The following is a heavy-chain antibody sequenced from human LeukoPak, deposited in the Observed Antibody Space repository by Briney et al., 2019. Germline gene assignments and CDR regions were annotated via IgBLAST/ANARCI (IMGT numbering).Heavy chain of an antibody. J-gene: IGHJ5*02. CDR1: AYSFTSYW. Sequence: GESLKISCKGSAYSFTSYWIGCVRQMPGKSLEWMGIIYPGDSDTRYSPSFQGQLTISADKSISTAYLQWSRLKASDTAMYYCARQNRYYGSGSYSYNWFDPWGQGTLVTVSS. V-gene: IGHV5-51*01. CDR2: IYPGDSDT. CDR3: ARQNRYYGSGSYSYNWFDP. D-gene: IGHD3-10*01.